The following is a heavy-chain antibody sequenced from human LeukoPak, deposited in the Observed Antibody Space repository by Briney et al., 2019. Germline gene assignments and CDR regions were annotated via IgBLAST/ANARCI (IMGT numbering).Heavy chain of an antibody. Sequence: SGGSLRLSCAASGFNFNSYAMSWVRQAPGKGLEWVSGISGSGSGGRTYHADFVKGRFTISRDNSKNTLYLQMDSLRAEDTAVYYCTKDSYDNLWGSYRDYWGQGTLVTVSS. J-gene: IGHJ4*02. CDR1: GFNFNSYA. V-gene: IGHV3-23*01. D-gene: IGHD3-16*01. CDR3: TKDSYDNLWGSYRDY. CDR2: ISGSGSGGRT.